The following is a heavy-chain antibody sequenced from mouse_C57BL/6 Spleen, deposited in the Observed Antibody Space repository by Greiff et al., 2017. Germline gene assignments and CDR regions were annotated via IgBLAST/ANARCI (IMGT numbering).Heavy chain of an antibody. CDR3: ARVYYGSSYAMDY. CDR1: GYTFTSYW. V-gene: IGHV1-69*01. J-gene: IGHJ4*01. Sequence: QVQLKQPGAELVMPGASVKLSCKASGYTFTSYWMHWVKQRPGQGLEWIGEIDPSDSYTNYNQKFKGKSTLTVDKSSSTAYMQLSSLTSENSAVYYCARVYYGSSYAMDYWGQGTSVTVSS. D-gene: IGHD1-1*01. CDR2: IDPSDSYT.